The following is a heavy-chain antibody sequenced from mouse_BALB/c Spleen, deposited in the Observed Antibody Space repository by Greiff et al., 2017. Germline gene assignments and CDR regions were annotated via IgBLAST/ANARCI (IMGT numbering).Heavy chain of an antibody. V-gene: IGHV1-4*01. CDR3: ARWRDGGYYAMDY. CDR2: INPSTGYT. CDR1: GYTFTSYW. D-gene: IGHD3-3*01. Sequence: QVQLQQPGAELVRPGASVKMSCKASGYTFTSYWMHWVKQRPGQGLEWIGYINPSTGYTEYNQKFKDKATLTADKSSSTAYMQLSSLTSEDSAVYYCARWRDGGYYAMDYWGQGTSVTVSS. J-gene: IGHJ4*01.